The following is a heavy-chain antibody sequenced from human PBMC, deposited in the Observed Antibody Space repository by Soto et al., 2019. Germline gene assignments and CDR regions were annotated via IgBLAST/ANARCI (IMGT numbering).Heavy chain of an antibody. CDR1: GGTFSSYA. CDR2: IIPIFGTA. D-gene: IGHD3-22*01. CDR3: ASSEFIVEMATPWGGFDY. V-gene: IGHV1-69*01. J-gene: IGHJ4*02. Sequence: QVQLVQSGAEVKKPGSSVKVSCKASGGTFSSYAIGWVRQAPGQGLEWMGGIIPIFGTANYAQKFQGRVTITADESTSTAYMELSSLRSEDTAVYYCASSEFIVEMATPWGGFDYWGQGTLVTVSS.